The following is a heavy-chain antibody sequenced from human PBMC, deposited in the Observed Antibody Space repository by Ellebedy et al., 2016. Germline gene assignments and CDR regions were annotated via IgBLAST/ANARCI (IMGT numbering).Heavy chain of an antibody. V-gene: IGHV3-30*18. J-gene: IGHJ6*03. Sequence: GESLKISCAASGFTFSSYGMHWVRQAPGKGLEWVAVISYDGSNKYYADSVKGRFTISRDNSKNTLYLQMNSLRAEDTAVYYCAKAYAYYYYYMDVWGKGTTVTVSS. D-gene: IGHD4-17*01. CDR2: ISYDGSNK. CDR1: GFTFSSYG. CDR3: AKAYAYYYYYMDV.